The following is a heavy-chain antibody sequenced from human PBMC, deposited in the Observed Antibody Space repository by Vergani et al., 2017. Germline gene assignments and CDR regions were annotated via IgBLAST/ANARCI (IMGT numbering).Heavy chain of an antibody. CDR3: ATERLLMVYAPFDC. J-gene: IGHJ4*02. V-gene: IGHV1-69*01. D-gene: IGHD2-8*01. CDR1: GGTFSSYA. Sequence: QVQLVQSGAEVKKPGSSVKVSCKASGGTFSSYAISWVRQAPGQGLEWMGGIIPSFGTANYAQKFQGRVTITADESTSTAYMELSSLRSADTAVYYCATERLLMVYAPFDCWGEGTLVTVSS. CDR2: IIPSFGTA.